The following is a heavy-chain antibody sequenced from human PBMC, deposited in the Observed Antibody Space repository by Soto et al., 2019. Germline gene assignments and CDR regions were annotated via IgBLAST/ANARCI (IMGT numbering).Heavy chain of an antibody. CDR2: IWNDGNGY. Sequence: QVQLVESGGGVVQPGRSLRLSCAASGFTFNNYGMHWVRQAPGKGLEWVAVIWNDGNGYYYSNSVKGRFTISRDNSKNTLYLQMSSLRADDTAVYYCARRQISPPTRGAASARGGMDVLCQGTTVTVSS. D-gene: IGHD6-13*01. CDR3: ARRQISPPTRGAASARGGMDV. CDR1: GFTFNNYG. J-gene: IGHJ6*02. V-gene: IGHV3-33*01.